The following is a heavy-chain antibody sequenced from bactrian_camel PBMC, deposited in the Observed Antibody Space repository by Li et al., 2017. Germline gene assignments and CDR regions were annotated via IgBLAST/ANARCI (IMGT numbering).Heavy chain of an antibody. V-gene: IGHV3S42*01. CDR2: ID. CDR1: GFDFSAYA. D-gene: IGHD6*01. Sequence: DVQLVESGGGLVQPGGSLRLSCAASGFDFSAYAMSWVRQAPGKELECILGIDYASSVEGRFTISRDNAKDTLYLQMNSLNPKDTGMYYCAASVPAFCSTLEPSRYNYWGQGTQVTVS. J-gene: IGHJ4*01. CDR3: AASVPAFCSTLEPSRYNY.